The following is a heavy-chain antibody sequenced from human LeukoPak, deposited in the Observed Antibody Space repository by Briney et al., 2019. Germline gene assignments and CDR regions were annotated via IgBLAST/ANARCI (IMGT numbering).Heavy chain of an antibody. D-gene: IGHD6-19*01. CDR2: INTNTGNP. CDR3: ARGVPVAGTRWFDP. V-gene: IGHV7-4-1*02. J-gene: IGHJ5*02. Sequence: ASVKVSCKASGYTFTSYAMNWVRQAPGQGLEWMGWINTNTGNPTYTQGFTGRFVFSLDTSVSTAYLQISSLKAEDTAVYYCARGVPVAGTRWFDPWGQGTLVTVSS. CDR1: GYTFTSYA.